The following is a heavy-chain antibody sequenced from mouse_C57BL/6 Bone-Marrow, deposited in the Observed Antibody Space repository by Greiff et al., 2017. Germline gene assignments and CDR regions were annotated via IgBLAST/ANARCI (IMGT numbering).Heavy chain of an antibody. Sequence: EVQLQQSGPELVKPGASVKISCKASGYTFTDYYMNWVKQSHGKSLEWIGDINPNNGGTSYNQKFKGKATLTVDKSSSTAYMELRSLTSEDSAVYYCALSYYGSSLDYWGQGTTLTVSS. V-gene: IGHV1-26*01. D-gene: IGHD1-1*01. J-gene: IGHJ2*01. CDR3: ALSYYGSSLDY. CDR1: GYTFTDYY. CDR2: INPNNGGT.